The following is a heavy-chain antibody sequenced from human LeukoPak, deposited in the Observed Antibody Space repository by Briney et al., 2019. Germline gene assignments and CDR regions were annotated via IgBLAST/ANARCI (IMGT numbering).Heavy chain of an antibody. V-gene: IGHV1-8*01. CDR3: ARGPPNWGYDY. Sequence: GASVKVSCKASGYTFTSYDFNWGRQATGQRPEWMGWMSPNSGDTGYAQKFQDRVTMTRKTSKSTAYMELSSLRSDDTAVYYCARGPPNWGYDYWGPGTLVTVSS. D-gene: IGHD7-27*01. CDR1: GYTFTSYD. J-gene: IGHJ4*02. CDR2: MSPNSGDT.